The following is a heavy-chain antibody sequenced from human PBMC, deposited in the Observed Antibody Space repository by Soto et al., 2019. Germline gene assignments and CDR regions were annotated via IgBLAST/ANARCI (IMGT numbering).Heavy chain of an antibody. CDR3: ARDPAHYYDSSGLPYYFDY. D-gene: IGHD3-22*01. CDR1: GFTFSSYA. J-gene: IGHJ4*02. Sequence: GGSLRLSCAASGFTFSSYAMHWVRQAPGKGLEWVAVISYDGSNKYYADSVKGRFTISRDNSKSTLYLQMNSLRAEDTAVYYCARDPAHYYDSSGLPYYFDYWGQGTLVTVSS. CDR2: ISYDGSNK. V-gene: IGHV3-30-3*01.